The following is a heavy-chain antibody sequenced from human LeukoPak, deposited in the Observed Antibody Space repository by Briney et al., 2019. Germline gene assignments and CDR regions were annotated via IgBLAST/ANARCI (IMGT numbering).Heavy chain of an antibody. Sequence: GGSLRLSCAASGFTFSNYAMHWVRQAPGKGLEYVSVISSNGGSTYYANSVKGRFTISRDNTKNSLYLQMNSLRAEDTAVYYCARSPGRNLLGYGGQGTLVTVSS. J-gene: IGHJ4*02. CDR3: ARSPGRNLLGY. V-gene: IGHV3-64*01. CDR1: GFTFSNYA. D-gene: IGHD3-16*01. CDR2: ISSNGGST.